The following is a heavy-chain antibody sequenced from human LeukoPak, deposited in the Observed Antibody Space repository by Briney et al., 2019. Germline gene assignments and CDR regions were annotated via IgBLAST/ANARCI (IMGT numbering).Heavy chain of an antibody. CDR2: INQDGSEK. J-gene: IGHJ4*02. D-gene: IGHD5-12*01. CDR3: ARALGAYASF. V-gene: IGHV3-7*03. CDR1: GFTFSSYA. Sequence: GGSLRLSCAASGFTFSSYAMSWVRQAPEKGLEWVANINQDGSEKYYVDSVKGRFTISRDNAKNSLYLQTNSLRAEDTAVYYCARALGAYASFWGQGTLVTVSS.